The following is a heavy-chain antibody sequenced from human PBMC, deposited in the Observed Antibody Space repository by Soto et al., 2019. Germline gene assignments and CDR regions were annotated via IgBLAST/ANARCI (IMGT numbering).Heavy chain of an antibody. CDR3: ARLGGYCSSTSCYGYYGMDV. J-gene: IGHJ6*02. Sequence: PSETLSLTCTVSGGSISSSIYYWGWIRQPPGKGLEWIGMISYSGSTYYSPSLKSRVTISADTSKNQLSLRLSSVTAADTAVYYCARLGGYCSSTSCYGYYGMDVWGQGTTVTVSS. V-gene: IGHV4-39*01. D-gene: IGHD2-2*01. CDR2: ISYSGST. CDR1: GGSISSSIYY.